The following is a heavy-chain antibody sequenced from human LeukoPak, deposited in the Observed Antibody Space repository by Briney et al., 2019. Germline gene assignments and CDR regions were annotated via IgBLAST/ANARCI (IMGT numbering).Heavy chain of an antibody. Sequence: SETLSLTCAVYGGSFSGYYWSWIRQPPGKGLEWIGRIYTSGSTNYNPSLKSRVTISVDTSKNQFSPKLSSVTAADTAVYYCARVVGQWFGELGFDPWGQGTLVTVSS. V-gene: IGHV4-59*10. CDR2: IYTSGST. D-gene: IGHD3-10*01. CDR1: GGSFSGYY. J-gene: IGHJ5*02. CDR3: ARVVGQWFGELGFDP.